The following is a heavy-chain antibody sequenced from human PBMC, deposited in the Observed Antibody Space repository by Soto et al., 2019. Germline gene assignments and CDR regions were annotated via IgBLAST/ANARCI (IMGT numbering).Heavy chain of an antibody. CDR3: AQDPRISGIDY. J-gene: IGHJ4*02. V-gene: IGHV3-23*01. D-gene: IGHD1-20*01. CDR1: GFTFSSYA. Sequence: EVQLLESGGGLVQPGGSLRLSCGASGFTFSSYAMSWARQAPGKAPEWVSGISANGGRTDYADSVRGRFTMSRDNSKNTVYLQMNSLRAEDTAVYYCAQDPRISGIDYWGQGTLVTVSS. CDR2: ISANGGRT.